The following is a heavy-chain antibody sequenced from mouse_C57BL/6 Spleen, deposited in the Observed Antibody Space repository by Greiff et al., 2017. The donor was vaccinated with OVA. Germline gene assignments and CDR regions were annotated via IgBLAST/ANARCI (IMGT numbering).Heavy chain of an antibody. D-gene: IGHD2-4*01. CDR3: ARWDYDVGGAMDY. V-gene: IGHV5-16*01. Sequence: EVKLMESEGGLVQPGSSMKLSCTASGFTFSDYYMAWVRQVPEKGLEWVANINYDGSSTYYLDSLKSRFIISRDNAKNILYLQMSSLKSEDTATYYCARWDYDVGGAMDYWGQGTSVTVSS. CDR2: INYDGSST. CDR1: GFTFSDYY. J-gene: IGHJ4*01.